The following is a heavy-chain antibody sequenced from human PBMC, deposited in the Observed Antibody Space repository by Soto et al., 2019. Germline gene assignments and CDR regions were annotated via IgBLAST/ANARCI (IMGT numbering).Heavy chain of an antibody. CDR3: VRSEDFDWLQGASYFDY. V-gene: IGHV1-46*01. J-gene: IGHJ4*02. CDR1: GYTFTSYY. Sequence: EASVKVSCKASGYTFTSYYMHWVRQAPGRGLEWMGIINPSGGSTSYAQKFQGRVTMTRDTSTSTVYMELSSLRSEDTAVYYCVRSEDFDWLQGASYFDYWGQGTLVTVSS. CDR2: INPSGGST. D-gene: IGHD3-9*01.